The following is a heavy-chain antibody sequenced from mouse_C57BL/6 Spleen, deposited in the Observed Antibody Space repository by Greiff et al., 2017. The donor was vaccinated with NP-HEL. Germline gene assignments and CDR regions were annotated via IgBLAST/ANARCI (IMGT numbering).Heavy chain of an antibody. V-gene: IGHV1-18*01. CDR1: GYTFTDYN. Sequence: EVQLQQSGPELVKPGASVKIPCKASGYTFTDYNMDWVKQSHGKSLEWIGDINPNNGGTIYNQKFKGKATLTVDKSSSTAYMELRSLTSEDTAVYYCARQQLRLRLYYYAMDYWGQRTSVTVSS. D-gene: IGHD3-2*02. CDR3: ARQQLRLRLYYYAMDY. CDR2: INPNNGGT. J-gene: IGHJ4*01.